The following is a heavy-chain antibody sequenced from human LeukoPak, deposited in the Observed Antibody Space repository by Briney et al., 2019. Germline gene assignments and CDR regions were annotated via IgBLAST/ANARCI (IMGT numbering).Heavy chain of an antibody. V-gene: IGHV4-4*07. Sequence: PSETLSLTCTVSGGSISGYYWSWIRQPAGKGLEWIGRIYTSGSTNYSPSLKSRVTMSVDTSKNQFSLKLSSVTVADTAVYYCARYIPARPGFDYWGQGTLVTVSS. J-gene: IGHJ4*02. D-gene: IGHD6-6*01. CDR2: IYTSGST. CDR3: ARYIPARPGFDY. CDR1: GGSISGYY.